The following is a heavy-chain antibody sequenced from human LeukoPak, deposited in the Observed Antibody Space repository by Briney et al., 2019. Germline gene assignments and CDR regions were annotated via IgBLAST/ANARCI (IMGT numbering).Heavy chain of an antibody. J-gene: IGHJ4*02. CDR1: GGSISSSSYY. CDR3: ARHFSSAWYSNDY. V-gene: IGHV4-39*01. CDR2: MYYSGIT. D-gene: IGHD6-19*01. Sequence: SETLSLTCSVPGGSISSSSYYWGWIRQPPGKGLEWIATMYYSGITYYNPSLKSRVTISVDTSKNQFSLHLTSVTAADTAVYYCARHFSSAWYSNDYWGQGTLVTVSS.